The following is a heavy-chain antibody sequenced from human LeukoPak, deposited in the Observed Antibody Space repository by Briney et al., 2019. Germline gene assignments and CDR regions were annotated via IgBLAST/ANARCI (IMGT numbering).Heavy chain of an antibody. CDR2: IFPGDFDT. D-gene: IGHD3-22*01. CDR3: ARHVDTYYYDSYGAFEI. CDR1: GSHFITYW. V-gene: IGHV5-51*01. Sequence: GQSLQISCQTSGSHFITYWGGWVRQLPGKGLEWMGIIFPGDFDTKYSPSFQGQVTISADKSTGIAYLQWSSLKASDTAMYYCARHVDTYYYDSYGAFEIWGQGTMVTVSA. J-gene: IGHJ3*02.